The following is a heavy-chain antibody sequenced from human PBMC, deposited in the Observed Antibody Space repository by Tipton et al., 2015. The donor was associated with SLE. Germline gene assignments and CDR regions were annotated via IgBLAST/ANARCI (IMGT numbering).Heavy chain of an antibody. Sequence: TLSLTCTVSGGSINSSVYYWGWIPQPPGKGLEWSGSLSYTGRTYYNPSLKSRVTISVDTSKNQFSLKLSSVTAAETAVYYCAADYTSGSYRFDYWGQGTLVSVSS. J-gene: IGHJ4*02. CDR1: GGSINSSVYY. CDR3: AADYTSGSYRFDY. V-gene: IGHV4-39*01. D-gene: IGHD3-10*01. CDR2: LSYTGRT.